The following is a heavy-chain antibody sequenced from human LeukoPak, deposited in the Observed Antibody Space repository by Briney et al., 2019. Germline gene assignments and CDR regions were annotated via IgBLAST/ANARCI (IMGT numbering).Heavy chain of an antibody. Sequence: SVKVSCKASGGTFSSYAISWVRQAPGQGLEWMGGIIPIFGTANYAQKFQGRVTITADKSTSTAYMELSSLRSEDTAVYYCAASKGVVGGWDGGGGGYYYGMDVWGKGTTVTVSS. D-gene: IGHD2-8*01. J-gene: IGHJ6*04. CDR1: GGTFSSYA. CDR3: AASKGVVGGWDGGGGGYYYGMDV. V-gene: IGHV1-69*06. CDR2: IIPIFGTA.